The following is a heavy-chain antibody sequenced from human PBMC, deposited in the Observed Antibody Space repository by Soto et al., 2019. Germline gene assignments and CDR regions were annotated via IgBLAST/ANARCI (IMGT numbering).Heavy chain of an antibody. CDR1: GYTFTGYY. CDR3: ARSYGSGSTDPFDP. D-gene: IGHD3-10*01. V-gene: IGHV1-2*04. CDR2: INPNSGGT. Sequence: QVQLVQSGAEVKKPGASVKVSCKASGYTFTGYYMHWVRQAPGQGLEWMGWINPNSGGTNYAQKFQGWVTMTRDTSNRTAYMELSRLRSDDTAVYYCARSYGSGSTDPFDPWGQGTLVTVSS. J-gene: IGHJ5*02.